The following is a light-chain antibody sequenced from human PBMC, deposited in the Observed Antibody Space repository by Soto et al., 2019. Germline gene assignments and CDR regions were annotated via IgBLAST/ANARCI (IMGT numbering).Light chain of an antibody. V-gene: IGKV3-20*01. CDR3: QQFASLPRT. Sequence: EIVLTQSPGTLSLSPGESGTLSCRASQSLSSGFLAWYQQRPGQSPSLLIYAASSRATGIPDRFSGTGSGTDFTPTISRLEPEDFAVYYCQQFASLPRTFGQGTQVEIK. CDR2: AAS. J-gene: IGKJ1*01. CDR1: QSLSSGF.